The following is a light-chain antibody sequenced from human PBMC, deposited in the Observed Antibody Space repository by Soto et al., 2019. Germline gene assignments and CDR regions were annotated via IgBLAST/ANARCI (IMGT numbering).Light chain of an antibody. Sequence: QSVLTQPPSASGSPGQSVTISCTGTSSDVGGYNYVSWYQQHPGKAPKLMIYEVSNRPSGVSNRFSGSKSGNTASLTISGLQAEDEANYYCSSYTSTITLVVFGGGTKLTVL. CDR3: SSYTSTITLVV. CDR1: SSDVGGYNY. V-gene: IGLV2-14*01. J-gene: IGLJ2*01. CDR2: EVS.